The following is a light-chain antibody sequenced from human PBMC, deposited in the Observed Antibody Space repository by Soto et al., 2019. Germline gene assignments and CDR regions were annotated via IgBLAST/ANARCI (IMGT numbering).Light chain of an antibody. J-gene: IGLJ3*02. CDR3: GTWDDSLSGRV. CDR1: SSNIGSNY. V-gene: IGLV1-47*01. Sequence: QSVLTQPPSASGTSGQRVTISCSGSSSNIGSNYVYWYQQLPGTAPKLLIYRNNQRPSGVPDRFSGSKSGTSASLAISGLRSDDDADYYCGTWDDSLSGRVFGGGTKLTVL. CDR2: RNN.